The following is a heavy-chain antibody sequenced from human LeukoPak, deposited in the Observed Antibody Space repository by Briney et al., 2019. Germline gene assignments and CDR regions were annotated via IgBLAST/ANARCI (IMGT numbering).Heavy chain of an antibody. D-gene: IGHD6-19*01. CDR3: ARGPGSGWSFHY. CDR1: GYTFTSYD. Sequence: ASVKVSCKASGYTFTSYDINWVRQATGQGLEWMGWISADNGKTNYAQKLQGRVTMTTDTFRSTAYMEVRSLRSDDTAVYYCARGPGSGWSFHYWGQGTPVTVSS. V-gene: IGHV1-18*01. CDR2: ISADNGKT. J-gene: IGHJ4*02.